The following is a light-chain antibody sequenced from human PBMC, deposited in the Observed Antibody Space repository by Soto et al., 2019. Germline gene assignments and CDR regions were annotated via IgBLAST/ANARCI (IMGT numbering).Light chain of an antibody. CDR2: EVS. J-gene: IGLJ7*01. V-gene: IGLV2-14*01. CDR3: SSYTSISTRV. CDR1: SSDVGSYNY. Sequence: QSVLTQPASVSGSLGLSITISCTGTSSDVGSYNYVSWYQQHPGKAPKLMIYEVSNRPSGVSNRFSGSKSGNTASLTISGLQAEDEANYYCSSYTSISTRVFGGGTQLTVL.